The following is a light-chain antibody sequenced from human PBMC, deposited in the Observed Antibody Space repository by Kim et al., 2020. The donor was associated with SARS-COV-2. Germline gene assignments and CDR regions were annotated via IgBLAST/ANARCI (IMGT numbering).Light chain of an antibody. J-gene: IGLJ3*02. CDR3: QSYDSSNRNWV. V-gene: IGLV6-57*03. Sequence: LTTASTPSHGRTARNYRQRSQRPPGTAPTTMISDDNQSHSGVPDRFSVSIDRSSNAASLTISGLKTEDEADYYCQSYDSSNRNWVFGGGTQLTVL. CDR1: HGRTARNY. CDR2: DDN.